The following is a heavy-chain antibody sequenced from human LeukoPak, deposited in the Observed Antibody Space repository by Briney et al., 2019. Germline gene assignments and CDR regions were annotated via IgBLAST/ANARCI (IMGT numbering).Heavy chain of an antibody. CDR3: ARPRRGSYPGFFDY. CDR2: INHSGST. V-gene: IGHV4-34*01. J-gene: IGHJ4*02. CDR1: GGSFSGYY. D-gene: IGHD1-26*01. Sequence: SETLSLTCAVYGGSFSGYYWSWIRQPPGKGLEWIGEINHSGSTNYNPSLKSRVTISVDTSKNQFSLKLSSVTAADTAVYYCARPRRGSYPGFFDYWGQGTLVTVSS.